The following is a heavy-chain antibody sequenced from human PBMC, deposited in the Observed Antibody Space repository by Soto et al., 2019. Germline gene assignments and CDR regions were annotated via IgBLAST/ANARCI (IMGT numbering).Heavy chain of an antibody. Sequence: SETLSLTDTVSGGSISSYYWSWIRQPPGKGLEWIGYIYYSGSTNYNPSLKSRVTISVDTSKNQFSLKLSSVAAADTAVYYCARATTYSSGWYPTYYFDYWGQGTLVTVSS. V-gene: IGHV4-59*01. CDR1: GGSISSYY. J-gene: IGHJ4*02. D-gene: IGHD6-19*01. CDR3: ARATTYSSGWYPTYYFDY. CDR2: IYYSGST.